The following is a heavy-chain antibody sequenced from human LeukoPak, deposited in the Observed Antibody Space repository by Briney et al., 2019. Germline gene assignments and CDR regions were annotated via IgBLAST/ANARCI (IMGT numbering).Heavy chain of an antibody. Sequence: PGGSLRLSCAASGFTFSSYAMSWVRQAPGKGLEWVSGISGSDGSTNYADSVKGRFTISRDNSKNTLYLQMNSLRAEDTAVYYCASGLGSPPTYFDYWGQGTLVTVSS. V-gene: IGHV3-23*01. CDR3: ASGLGSPPTYFDY. D-gene: IGHD1-26*01. CDR2: ISGSDGST. CDR1: GFTFSSYA. J-gene: IGHJ4*02.